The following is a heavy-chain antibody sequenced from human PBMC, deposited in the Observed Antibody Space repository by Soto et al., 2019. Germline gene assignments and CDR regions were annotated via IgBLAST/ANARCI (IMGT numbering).Heavy chain of an antibody. V-gene: IGHV3-7*04. J-gene: IGHJ6*02. CDR1: GFTFSSYW. CDR3: ARFYYDSSGYLPSPYYYYYGMDV. CDR2: IKQDGSEK. D-gene: IGHD3-22*01. Sequence: EVQLVESGGGLVQPGGSLRLSCAASGFTFSSYWMSWVRQAPGKGLEWVANIKQDGSEKYYVDSVKGRFTISRDNAKNSLYLQMNSLRAEDTAVYYCARFYYDSSGYLPSPYYYYYGMDVWGQGTMVTVSS.